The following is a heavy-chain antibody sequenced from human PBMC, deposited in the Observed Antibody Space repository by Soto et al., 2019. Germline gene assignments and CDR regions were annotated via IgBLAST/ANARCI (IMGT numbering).Heavy chain of an antibody. CDR3: ARVRPYAGRSFDY. V-gene: IGHV3-21*04. D-gene: IGHD2-8*01. CDR2: ITDDSSHI. CDR1: GFMFSAYT. J-gene: IGHJ4*02. Sequence: PGGSLRLSCAASGFMFSAYTMTWVRQSPGKGLEWLASITDDSSHIDYADSVRGRFTVSRDNARKSVYLQMDSLGAEDTAVYYCARVRPYAGRSFDYWGQGTLVTVSS.